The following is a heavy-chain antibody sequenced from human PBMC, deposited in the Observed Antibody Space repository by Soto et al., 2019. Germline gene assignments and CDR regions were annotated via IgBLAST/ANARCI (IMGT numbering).Heavy chain of an antibody. Sequence: EVQLVESGGGLVQPGGSLRLSCAASGFTFSSYSMNWVRQAPGKGLEWVSYISSSSSTIYYADSVKGRFTISRDNAKNPLYLQMNSLRAEDTAVYYCARGVQPYGSDYWGQGTLVTVSS. CDR3: ARGVQPYGSDY. CDR2: ISSSSSTI. D-gene: IGHD3-10*01. CDR1: GFTFSSYS. J-gene: IGHJ4*02. V-gene: IGHV3-48*01.